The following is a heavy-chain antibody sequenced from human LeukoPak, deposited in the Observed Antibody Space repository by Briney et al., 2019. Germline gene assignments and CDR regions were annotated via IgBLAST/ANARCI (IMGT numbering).Heavy chain of an antibody. CDR1: GGSINSYY. CDR2: IYTTGST. D-gene: IGHD4-23*01. CDR3: ARDASYGGNRYYYYYYMDV. Sequence: TSETLSLTCTVSGGSINSYYWSWIRQPAGKGLEWIGRIYTTGSTNYNPSLKSRVTMPVDTSKNQFSLKLSSVTAADTAVYYCARDASYGGNRYYYYYYMDVWGKGTTVTVSS. J-gene: IGHJ6*03. V-gene: IGHV4-4*07.